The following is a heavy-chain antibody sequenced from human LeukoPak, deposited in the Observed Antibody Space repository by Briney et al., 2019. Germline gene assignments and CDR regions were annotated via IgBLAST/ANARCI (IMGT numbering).Heavy chain of an antibody. V-gene: IGHV4-34*01. CDR1: GGSFSGYY. CDR2: INHSGST. Sequence: KTSETLSLTCAVYGGSFSGYYWSWIRQPPGKGLEWLGEINHSGSTNYNSSLKSRVTMSVDTSKKQLSLKLSSVTAADTAVYYCASSRNHLYYYHYGMDVWGQGTTVTVSS. CDR3: ASSRNHLYYYHYGMDV. J-gene: IGHJ6*02.